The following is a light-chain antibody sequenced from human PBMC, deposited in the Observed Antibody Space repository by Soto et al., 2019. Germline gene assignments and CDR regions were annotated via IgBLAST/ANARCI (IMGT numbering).Light chain of an antibody. V-gene: IGLV2-14*01. CDR1: SSDVGGYNY. CDR2: EVS. J-gene: IGLJ1*01. CDR3: SSYTSSSTYV. Sequence: QPVLTQPASVSGSPGQSITISCTGTSSDVGGYNYVSWYQQHPGKAPKLMIYEVSNRPSGVSNRFSGSKSGNTASLTISGQQAEDEADYYCSSYTSSSTYVFGTGTKLTVL.